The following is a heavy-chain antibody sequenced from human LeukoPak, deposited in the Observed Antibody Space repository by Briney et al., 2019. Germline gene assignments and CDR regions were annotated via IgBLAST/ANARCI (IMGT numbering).Heavy chain of an antibody. Sequence: GGSLRLSCTASGFTFSHYALSWVRQAPGKGLEWVSAISGSGTSTYYADSVKGRFTLSRDNSKNTLYPQMNSLRAEDTAVYYCAKDSAFYASGSRFDYWGQGTLVTVSS. V-gene: IGHV3-23*01. CDR1: GFTFSHYA. CDR3: AKDSAFYASGSRFDY. D-gene: IGHD3-10*01. CDR2: ISGSGTST. J-gene: IGHJ4*02.